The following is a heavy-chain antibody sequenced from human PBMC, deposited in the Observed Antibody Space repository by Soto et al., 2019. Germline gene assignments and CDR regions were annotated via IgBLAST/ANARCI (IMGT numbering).Heavy chain of an antibody. Sequence: QVTLKESGPVLVKPTETLTLSCTVSGFSLSSSTMGVGWIRQPPGKALEWLAHIFSNDEKLDSTSLKTRLTISKDTAQSQVVLTMTNMDPVDTATYYCARILPSSGWYGGYSYSWGQGTLVTVSS. J-gene: IGHJ4*02. V-gene: IGHV2-26*01. D-gene: IGHD6-19*01. CDR3: ARILPSSGWYGGYSYS. CDR1: GFSLSSSTMG. CDR2: IFSNDEK.